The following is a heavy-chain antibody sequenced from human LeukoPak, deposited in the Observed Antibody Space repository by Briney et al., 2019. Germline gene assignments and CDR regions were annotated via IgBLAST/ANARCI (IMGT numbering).Heavy chain of an antibody. V-gene: IGHV1-8*01. CDR3: ARGGQYDILTGYYQDDY. D-gene: IGHD3-9*01. CDR1: GYTFTSYD. Sequence: ASVKVSCKASGYTFTSYDINWVRQATGQGLEWMGWMNPNSGNTGYAQKFQGRVTMTRNTSISTAYMELSSLRSEDTAVYYWARGGQYDILTGYYQDDYWGQGTLVTVSS. J-gene: IGHJ4*02. CDR2: MNPNSGNT.